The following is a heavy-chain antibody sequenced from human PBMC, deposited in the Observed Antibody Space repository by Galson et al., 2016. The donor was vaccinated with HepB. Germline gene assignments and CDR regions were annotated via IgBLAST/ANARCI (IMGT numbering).Heavy chain of an antibody. CDR1: GASISRGNW. CDR3: ARVTYHGSEFDF. Sequence: LSLTCAVSGASISRGNWWNWVRQPPGKGLEWIGEVYHSGSTSYNPSLKSRVTISVDKSKNQFSLNLSSVTAADTAVYYCARVTYHGSEFDFWGQGALVTVSS. D-gene: IGHD2-21*01. CDR2: VYHSGST. J-gene: IGHJ5*01. V-gene: IGHV4-4*02.